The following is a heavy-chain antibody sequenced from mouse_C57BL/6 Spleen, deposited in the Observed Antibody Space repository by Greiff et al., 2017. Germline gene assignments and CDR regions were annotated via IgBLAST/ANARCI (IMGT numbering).Heavy chain of an antibody. CDR2: ISDGGSYT. CDR1: GFTFSSYA. J-gene: IGHJ1*03. CDR3: ARVEGYFDV. V-gene: IGHV5-4*03. Sequence: EVKLMESGGGLVKPGGSLKLSCAASGFTFSSYAMSWVRQTPGKRLEWVATISDGGSYTYYPDNVKGRFTISRDNAKNNLYLQMSHLKAEDTAMYYCARVEGYFDVWGTGTTVTVSS.